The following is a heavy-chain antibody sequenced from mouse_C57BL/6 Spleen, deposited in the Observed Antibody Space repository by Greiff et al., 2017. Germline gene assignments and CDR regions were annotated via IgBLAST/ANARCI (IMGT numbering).Heavy chain of an antibody. J-gene: IGHJ1*03. CDR2: ISSGGDYI. CDR1: GFTFSSYA. Sequence: EVKLVESGEGLVKPGGSLKLSCAASGFTFSSYAMSWVRQTPEKRLEWVAYISSGGDYIYYADTMKGRFTISRDNARNTLYLQLGSLKSEDTAMYYCTRDCSNFYGSSSYWYFDVWGTGTTVTVSS. CDR3: TRDCSNFYGSSSYWYFDV. V-gene: IGHV5-9-1*02. D-gene: IGHD1-1*01.